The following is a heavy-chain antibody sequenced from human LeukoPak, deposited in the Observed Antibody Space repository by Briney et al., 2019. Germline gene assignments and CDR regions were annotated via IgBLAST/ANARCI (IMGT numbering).Heavy chain of an antibody. D-gene: IGHD1-14*01. V-gene: IGHV3-11*01. CDR3: TRDPRNLDY. Sequence: PGGSLRLSCEVSGFTFSDTYMTWIRQAPGKGLESLSYISPSGTDISYADSVKGRFTISRDNAKNSLYLQMNSLRVDDTAVYYCTRDPRNLDYWGQGTLVTVSS. CDR1: GFTFSDTY. CDR2: ISPSGTDI. J-gene: IGHJ4*02.